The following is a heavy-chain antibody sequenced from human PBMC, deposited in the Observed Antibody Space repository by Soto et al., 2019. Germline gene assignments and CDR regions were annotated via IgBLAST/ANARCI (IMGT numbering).Heavy chain of an antibody. Sequence: GGSLRLSCAASGFTFSSYAMSWVRQAPGKGLEWVSAISGSGGSTYYADSVKGRFTISRDNSKNTLYLQMNSLRAEDTAVYYCAKREGSSDSFYYYGMDVWGQGTTVTVSS. D-gene: IGHD6-13*01. CDR3: AKREGSSDSFYYYGMDV. V-gene: IGHV3-23*01. CDR1: GFTFSSYA. CDR2: ISGSGGST. J-gene: IGHJ6*02.